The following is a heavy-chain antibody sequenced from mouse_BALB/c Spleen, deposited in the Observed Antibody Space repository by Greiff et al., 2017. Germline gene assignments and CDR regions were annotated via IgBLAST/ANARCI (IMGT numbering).Heavy chain of an antibody. J-gene: IGHJ3*01. CDR2: IYPYNGGT. CDR1: GYTFTDYN. D-gene: IGHD1-1*01. CDR3: ATTSSSSLAY. Sequence: EVMLVESGPELVKPGASVKISCKASGYTFTDYNMHWVKQSHGKSLEWIGYIYPYNGGTGYNQKFKSKATLTVDNSSSTAYMELRSLTSEDSAVYSCATTSSSSLAYWGQGTLVTVSA. V-gene: IGHV1S29*02.